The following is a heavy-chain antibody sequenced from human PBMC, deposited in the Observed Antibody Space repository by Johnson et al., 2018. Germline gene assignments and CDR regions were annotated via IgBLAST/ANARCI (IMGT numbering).Heavy chain of an antibody. J-gene: IGHJ4*02. Sequence: EVQLVESGGGLVQPGRSLRLSCAASGFNFGDSAMHWVRQVPGTGLAWVSGIVWNRGRIEYADSVKGRFTISRDNAKNSLYLQINSLRAEETALYSCAKEIGQAPDRNFYYFDFWGQGTLVTVSS. CDR3: AKEIGQAPDRNFYYFDF. V-gene: IGHV3-9*01. D-gene: IGHD3-3*01. CDR1: GFNFGDSA. CDR2: IVWNRGRI.